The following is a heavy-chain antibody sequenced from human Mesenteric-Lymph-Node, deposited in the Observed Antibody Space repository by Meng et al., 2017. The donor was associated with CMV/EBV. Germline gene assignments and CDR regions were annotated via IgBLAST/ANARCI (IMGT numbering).Heavy chain of an antibody. CDR3: ARANIVVVPATPGYYGMDV. J-gene: IGHJ6*02. D-gene: IGHD2-2*01. V-gene: IGHV1-8*01. Sequence: ASVKVSCKDSGYTFTNYDISCVRQATGQGLEWMGWMNPNSANTGDAQKFQGRVTMTGNTSITTAYMELSSLRSEDTAVYYCARANIVVVPATPGYYGMDVWGQGTTVTVSS. CDR1: GYTFTNYD. CDR2: MNPNSANT.